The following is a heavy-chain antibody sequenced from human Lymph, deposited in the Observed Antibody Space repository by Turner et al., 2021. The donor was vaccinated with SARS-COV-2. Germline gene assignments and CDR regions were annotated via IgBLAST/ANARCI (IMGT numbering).Heavy chain of an antibody. V-gene: IGHV3-23*01. Sequence: EVQLLESGGGLVQPGGSLRLSCPASGFTFSSYAMSWVRQAPGKGLECVSAISVSGGSTYYADSVKGRFTISRDNAKNTLYLQMNSLRVEDTAVYYCAKGVRGVIIPEAFDIWGQGTMVTISS. J-gene: IGHJ3*02. CDR1: GFTFSSYA. CDR2: ISVSGGST. D-gene: IGHD3-10*01. CDR3: AKGVRGVIIPEAFDI.